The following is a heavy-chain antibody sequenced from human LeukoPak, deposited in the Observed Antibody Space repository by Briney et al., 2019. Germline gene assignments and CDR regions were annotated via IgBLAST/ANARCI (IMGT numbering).Heavy chain of an antibody. CDR3: AKPYFLAARLPSSFDY. V-gene: IGHV3-23*01. Sequence: GGSLRLSCAASGFTFSSYGMHWVRQAPGKGLEWVSAISGSGGSTYYADSVKGRFTISRDNSKNTLYLQMNSLRAEDTAVYYCAKPYFLAARLPSSFDYWGQGTLVTVSS. CDR2: ISGSGGST. D-gene: IGHD6-6*01. J-gene: IGHJ4*02. CDR1: GFTFSSYG.